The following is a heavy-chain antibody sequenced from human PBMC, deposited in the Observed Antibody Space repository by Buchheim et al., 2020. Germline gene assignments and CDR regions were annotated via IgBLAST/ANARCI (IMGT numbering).Heavy chain of an antibody. V-gene: IGHV3-21*01. CDR3: ARVSDGTGTRPIDY. CDR2: ITSSGSHI. CDR1: GFTFSTSS. J-gene: IGHJ4*02. D-gene: IGHD3-10*01. Sequence: EVQVVESGGGLVKPGGSLRLSCAASGFTFSTSSMCWVRQALGKGLEWVSFITSSGSHIYYADSVKGRFTISRASAKNSLYLQMNSLRVEDTAVYYCARVSDGTGTRPIDYWGQGTL.